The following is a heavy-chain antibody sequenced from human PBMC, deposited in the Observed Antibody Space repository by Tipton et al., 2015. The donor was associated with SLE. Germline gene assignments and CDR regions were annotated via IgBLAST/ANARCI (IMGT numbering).Heavy chain of an antibody. CDR3: ARCTIFGVVRGSFDS. CDR1: GGSFSDYF. Sequence: LRLSCAVYGGSFSDYFWTWIRQSPGKGLEWIGDVNHSGSTDYHPSLKSRVTMSVDTSKNQFSLKLTSVTAADTALYYCARCTIFGVVRGSFDSWGQRTLVTAS. J-gene: IGHJ4*02. D-gene: IGHD3-3*01. V-gene: IGHV4-34*01. CDR2: VNHSGST.